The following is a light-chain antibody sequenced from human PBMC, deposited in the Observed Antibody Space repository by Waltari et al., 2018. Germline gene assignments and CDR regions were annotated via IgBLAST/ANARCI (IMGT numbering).Light chain of an antibody. CDR2: DVS. CDR3: SSYTSSTTLG. Sequence: QSALTQPASVSGSPGQSITISCTGTSSDVGANHYVHWYQQHPGKAPKLMIYDVSHRPSGVSNRFSGSKSGNTASLIISGLQAEDEADYYCSSYTSSTTLGFGGGTKLTVL. V-gene: IGLV2-14*03. J-gene: IGLJ3*02. CDR1: SSDVGANHY.